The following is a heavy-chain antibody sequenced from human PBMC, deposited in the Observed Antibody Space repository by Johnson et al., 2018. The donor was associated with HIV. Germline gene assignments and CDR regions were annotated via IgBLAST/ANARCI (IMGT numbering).Heavy chain of an antibody. CDR2: ISYDGSNK. J-gene: IGHJ3*02. CDR1: GFTFSSYA. V-gene: IGHV3-30*04. Sequence: VQLVESGGGVVQPGRSLRLSCAASGFTFSSYAMHWVRQAPGKWLEWVAVISYDGSNKYYADSVKGRFTISRDNSKNTLYLQMNSLRAEDTAFYYCAREGWEITMIQGAFDIWGQGTMVTVSS. CDR3: AREGWEITMIQGAFDI. D-gene: IGHD3-10*01.